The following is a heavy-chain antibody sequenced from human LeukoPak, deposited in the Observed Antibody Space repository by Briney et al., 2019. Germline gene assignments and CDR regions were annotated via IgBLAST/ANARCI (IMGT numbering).Heavy chain of an antibody. CDR2: IIPIFGIA. Sequence: SVKVSCKASGGTFSSYAISWVRQAPGQGLEWMGRIIPIFGIANYAQKFQGRVTNTADKSTSTAYMELSSLRSEDTAVYYCARGGSGGDIWGQGTMVTVSS. D-gene: IGHD3-10*01. CDR3: ARGGSGGDI. V-gene: IGHV1-69*04. J-gene: IGHJ3*02. CDR1: GGTFSSYA.